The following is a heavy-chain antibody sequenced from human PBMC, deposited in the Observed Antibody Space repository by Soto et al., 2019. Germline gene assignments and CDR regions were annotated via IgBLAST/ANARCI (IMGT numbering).Heavy chain of an antibody. Sequence: DVQLVESGGGVVQPGGSLRLSCAASGLSFNIYWMHWVRQVPGKGLVWLARINSDGSHTIYVDSVKGRFTISRDNAKNTLFLQRDRLRDEDTGVCSCEGGMAGLDVWGQGTTVTVSS. CDR2: INSDGSHT. V-gene: IGHV3-74*01. CDR3: EGGMAGLDV. CDR1: GLSFNIYW. J-gene: IGHJ6*02.